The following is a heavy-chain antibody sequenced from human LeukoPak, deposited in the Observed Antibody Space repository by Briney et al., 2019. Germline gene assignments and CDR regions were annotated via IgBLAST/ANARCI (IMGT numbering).Heavy chain of an antibody. CDR3: ARARGTEAIDY. CDR2: IYYSGST. V-gene: IGHV4-59*12. CDR1: GGSISSYY. J-gene: IGHJ4*02. Sequence: SETLSLTCTVSGGSISSYYWSWIRQPPGKGLEWIGYIYYSGSTNYNPSLKSRVTISVDTSKNQFSLKLSSVTAADTAVYYCARARGTEAIDYWGQGTLVTVSS. D-gene: IGHD6-25*01.